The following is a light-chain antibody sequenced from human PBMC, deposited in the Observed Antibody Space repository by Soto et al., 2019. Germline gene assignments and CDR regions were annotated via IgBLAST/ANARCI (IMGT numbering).Light chain of an antibody. J-gene: IGKJ2*01. Sequence: EIVLTQSPGTLSLSPGERATLSCRASQSVTSTYIAWYQQKPGQAPRLLIYGGSTRPTGIPDRFSGSGSGTDFTLTISRLEPEDFAVYYCQQYDWSPMYTFGQGTKLEI. CDR1: QSVTSTY. CDR3: QQYDWSPMYT. V-gene: IGKV3-20*01. CDR2: GGS.